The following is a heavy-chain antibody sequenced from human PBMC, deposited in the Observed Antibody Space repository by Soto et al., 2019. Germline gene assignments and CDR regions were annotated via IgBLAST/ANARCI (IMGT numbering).Heavy chain of an antibody. CDR2: INHSGST. D-gene: IGHD3-10*01. J-gene: IGHJ4*02. CDR1: GGSFSGYY. V-gene: IGHV4-34*01. CDR3: ARDQGALAQLRY. Sequence: SETLSLTCAVYGGSFSGYYWSWIRQPTGKGLEWIGEINHSGSTNYNPSLKSRVTISVDTSKNQFSLKLSSVTAADTAVYYCARDQGALAQLRYWGQGTLVTVSS.